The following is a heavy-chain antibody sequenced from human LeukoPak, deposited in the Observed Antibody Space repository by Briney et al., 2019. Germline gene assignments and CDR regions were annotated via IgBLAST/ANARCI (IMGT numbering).Heavy chain of an antibody. CDR1: GFTFSKYG. CDR2: ISDSGGDT. J-gene: IGHJ4*02. V-gene: IGHV3-23*01. CDR3: AKRLNSGVFYFDS. D-gene: IGHD1-26*01. Sequence: LSGGSLRLSCAASGFTFSKYGMSWVRQAPGKGLEWVSAISDSGGDTNYADSVRGRFTISRANSKNTLYLQMNSLRAEDTAVYYCAKRLNSGVFYFDSWGQGTLVGASS.